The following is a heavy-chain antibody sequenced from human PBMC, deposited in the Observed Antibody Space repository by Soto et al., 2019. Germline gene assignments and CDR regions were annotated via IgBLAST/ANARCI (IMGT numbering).Heavy chain of an antibody. V-gene: IGHV1-3*01. J-gene: IGHJ4*02. CDR2: INAGNGNT. CDR3: ARDRRVDIVATEFDY. CDR1: GYTFTSYA. Sequence: GASVKVSCKASGYTFTSYAMHWVRQAPGQRLEWMGWINAGNGNTKYSQKFQGRVTITRDTSASTAYMELSSLRSEGTAVYYCARDRRVDIVATEFDYWGQGTLVTVSS. D-gene: IGHD5-12*01.